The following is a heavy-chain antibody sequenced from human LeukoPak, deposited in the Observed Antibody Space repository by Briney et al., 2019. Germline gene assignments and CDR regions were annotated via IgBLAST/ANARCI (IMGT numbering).Heavy chain of an antibody. CDR2: IYYSGST. CDR1: GVSISSNYY. J-gene: IGHJ3*02. CDR3: ARHVPGGGHNDI. Sequence: PSETLSLTCTVSGVSISSNYYWNWIRQHPGKGLEWIGYIYYSGSTFYNPSLKSRVTISVDTSKNQFSLRLSSVTAADTAVYYCARHVPGGGHNDIWGRGTMVTVSS. D-gene: IGHD4-23*01. V-gene: IGHV4-31*03.